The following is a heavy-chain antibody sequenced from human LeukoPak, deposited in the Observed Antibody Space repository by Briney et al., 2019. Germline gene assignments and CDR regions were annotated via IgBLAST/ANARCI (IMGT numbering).Heavy chain of an antibody. CDR1: GFTVSSYE. J-gene: IGHJ4*02. CDR2: ISSSGSTI. Sequence: GGSLTLSCAASGFTVSSYEMNWVRQAPGKGLKWVSYISSSGSTIYYADSVKGRFTISRDNAKNSLYLQMNSLRAEDTAVYYCARLTTIEVDYWGQGTLVTVSS. CDR3: ARLTTIEVDY. V-gene: IGHV3-48*03. D-gene: IGHD5-12*01.